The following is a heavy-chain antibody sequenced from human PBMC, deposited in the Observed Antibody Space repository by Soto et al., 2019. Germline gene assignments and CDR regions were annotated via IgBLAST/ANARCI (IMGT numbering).Heavy chain of an antibody. Sequence: QVQLQESGPGVVKPSQTLSLTCTVSGGSFSSGDYYWSWVRQPPGKGLEWIGYIYYTGSTFNNPSLKSRVSISIVTSKTLFSLKLSSVTASDTAGYYCARIHFGDEPSYYYYGMDVWGQGTTVPVSS. CDR2: IYYTGST. V-gene: IGHV4-30-4*01. J-gene: IGHJ6*02. D-gene: IGHD4-17*01. CDR3: ARIHFGDEPSYYYYGMDV. CDR1: GGSFSSGDYY.